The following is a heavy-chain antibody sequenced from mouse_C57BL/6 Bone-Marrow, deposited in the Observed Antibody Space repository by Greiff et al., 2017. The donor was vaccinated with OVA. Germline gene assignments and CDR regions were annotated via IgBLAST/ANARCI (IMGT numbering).Heavy chain of an antibody. Sequence: VQLQQSGAELVKPGASVKLSCKASGYTFTEYTIPWVKQRSGQGLEWIGWFYPGSGSIKYNEKFKDKATLTADKSSSTVYMELSRLTSEDSAVYFCARHEGGTYYSKGYFDYWGQGTTLTVSS. J-gene: IGHJ2*01. CDR2: FYPGSGSI. D-gene: IGHD2-5*01. CDR3: ARHEGGTYYSKGYFDY. V-gene: IGHV1-62-2*01. CDR1: GYTFTEYT.